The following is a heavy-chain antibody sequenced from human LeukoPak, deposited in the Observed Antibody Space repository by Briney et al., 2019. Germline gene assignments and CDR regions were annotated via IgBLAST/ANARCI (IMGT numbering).Heavy chain of an antibody. V-gene: IGHV5-51*01. D-gene: IGHD3-10*01. CDR3: ARSSPYYYGSGSYRSAFDI. CDR2: IYPGDSDT. CDR1: GYSFTSYW. Sequence: GESLKISCKGSGYSFTSYWIGWVRQMPGKGLEWMGIIYPGDSDTRYGPSFQGQVTISADKSISTAYLQWSSLKASDTAMYYCARSSPYYYGSGSYRSAFDIWGQGTMVTVSS. J-gene: IGHJ3*02.